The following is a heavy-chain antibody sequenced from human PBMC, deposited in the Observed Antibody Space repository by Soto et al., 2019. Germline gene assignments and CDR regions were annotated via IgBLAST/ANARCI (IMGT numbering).Heavy chain of an antibody. CDR1: GGSISSGGYS. V-gene: IGHV4-30-2*01. CDR3: ARVPDV. CDR2: ISHSGST. Sequence: HLQLQESGSGLVKPSQTLSLTCAVSGGSISSGGYSWSWIRQPPGKGLEWIGYISHSGSTYYHPSLKSRVTISVDSSTNQFSLKPSAVTAADTAVYYCARVPDVWGQGTTVTVSS. J-gene: IGHJ6*02.